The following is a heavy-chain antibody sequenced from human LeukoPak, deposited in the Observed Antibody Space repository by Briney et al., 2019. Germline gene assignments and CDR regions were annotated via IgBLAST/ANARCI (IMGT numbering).Heavy chain of an antibody. CDR2: INHSGST. J-gene: IGHJ4*02. D-gene: IGHD3/OR15-3a*01. Sequence: SETLSLTCAVYGGSFSGYYWNWIRQPPGKGLEWIGEINHSGSTNYNPSLKSRVTISVDTSKNQFSLKLSSVTAADTAVYYCARQQGGTGYYYDYWGQGTPVTVSS. CDR3: ARQQGGTGYYYDY. CDR1: GGSFSGYY. V-gene: IGHV4-34*01.